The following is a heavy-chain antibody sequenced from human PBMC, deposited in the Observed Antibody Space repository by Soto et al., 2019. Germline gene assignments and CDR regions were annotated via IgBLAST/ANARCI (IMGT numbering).Heavy chain of an antibody. J-gene: IGHJ4*02. CDR3: AKEVPIVVVITTLFDY. V-gene: IGHV3-23*01. D-gene: IGHD3-22*01. Sequence: GGSLRLSCAASGFTFSSYAMSWVRQAPGKGLEWVSAISGSGGSTYYADSVKGRFTISRDNSKNTLYLQMNSLRAEDTAVYYCAKEVPIVVVITTLFDYWGQGTLVTVS. CDR1: GFTFSSYA. CDR2: ISGSGGST.